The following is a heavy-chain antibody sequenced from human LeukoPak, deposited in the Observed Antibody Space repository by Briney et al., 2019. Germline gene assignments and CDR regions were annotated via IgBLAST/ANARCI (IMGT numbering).Heavy chain of an antibody. CDR3: AGGTGFIIKD. J-gene: IGHJ4*02. V-gene: IGHV3-7*03. CDR2: IKQDGSEK. D-gene: IGHD3-9*01. Sequence: GGSLRLSCAASGFTFSLYWMNWVRRAPGKGLEWVASIKQDGSEKNYVDSVKGRFTISRDNAKNSLYLQMNNLRVEDTAMYYCAGGTGFIIKDWGQGTLVTVSS. CDR1: GFTFSLYW.